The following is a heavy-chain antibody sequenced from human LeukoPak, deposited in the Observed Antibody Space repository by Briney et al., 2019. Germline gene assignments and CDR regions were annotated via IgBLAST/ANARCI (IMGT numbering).Heavy chain of an antibody. D-gene: IGHD3-3*01. V-gene: IGHV1-69*01. CDR2: IIPIFGTA. CDR3: ARVSWSGYSPCFDY. J-gene: IGHJ4*02. Sequence: AASVKVSCKASVGTFSSYAISWVRQAPGQGLEWMGGIIPIFGTANYAQKFQGRVTITADESTSTAYMELSSLRSEDTAVYYCARVSWSGYSPCFDYWGQGTLVTVSS. CDR1: VGTFSSYA.